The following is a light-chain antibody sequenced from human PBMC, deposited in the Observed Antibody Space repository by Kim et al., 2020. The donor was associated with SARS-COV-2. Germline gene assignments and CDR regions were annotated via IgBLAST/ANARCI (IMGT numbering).Light chain of an antibody. J-gene: IGLJ2*01. CDR3: CSYAPGPVLL. CDR1: GNDIASYNL. V-gene: IGLV2-23*01. Sequence: QSALTQPASVSGSPGQSITISCTGAGNDIASYNLVSWYQQHPGKAPKLIIFEVNSRPSGISDRFSGSKSGNTASLTISGLHPDDEADYFCCSYAPGPVLLFGGGTQLTVL. CDR2: EVN.